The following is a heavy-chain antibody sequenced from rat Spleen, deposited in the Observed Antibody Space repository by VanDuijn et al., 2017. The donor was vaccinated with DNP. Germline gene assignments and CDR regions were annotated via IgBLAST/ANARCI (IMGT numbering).Heavy chain of an antibody. CDR3: TWGLGAYWFTY. Sequence: EVQLVATGGSLEQPGKSLKLTCATSGFTFKNAWMHWVRQSPEKQLEWVAQIKAKSSNYATSYAESVKGRFTISRDDSKSSVYLQMNSLKEEDTAIYYCTWGLGAYWFTYWGQGTLVTVSS. CDR1: GFTFKNAW. D-gene: IGHD5-1*01. CDR2: IKAKSSNYAT. V-gene: IGHV6-8*01. J-gene: IGHJ3*01.